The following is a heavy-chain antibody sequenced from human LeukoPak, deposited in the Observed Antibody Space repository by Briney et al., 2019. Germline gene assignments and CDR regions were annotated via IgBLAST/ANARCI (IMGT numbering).Heavy chain of an antibody. CDR2: LSSSYSNI. Sequence: PGGSLRLSCAASGFTFSTYSMNWIRQAPGKGLQWVSSLSSSYSNIYYTDSVKGRFTISRDNAKNSLYLQMNSLRAEDTAVYYCASSHYGSGSYLFAFDIWGQGTVVTVSS. D-gene: IGHD3-10*01. J-gene: IGHJ3*02. CDR1: GFTFSTYS. CDR3: ASSHYGSGSYLFAFDI. V-gene: IGHV3-21*04.